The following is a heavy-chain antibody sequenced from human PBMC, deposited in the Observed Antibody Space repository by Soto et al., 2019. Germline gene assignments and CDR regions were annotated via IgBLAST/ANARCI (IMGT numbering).Heavy chain of an antibody. Sequence: QVQLVQSGAEVKKPGSSVKVSCKASGDTFSSYAISWVRQAPGQGLEWMGGIIPIFGTAKYAQKFQGRVTITADESTSTAYRELSSLRSEDTAVYYCARVGEGDGYNGSVDYWGQGTLVTVSS. CDR2: IIPIFGTA. V-gene: IGHV1-69*12. CDR3: ARVGEGDGYNGSVDY. D-gene: IGHD5-12*01. CDR1: GDTFSSYA. J-gene: IGHJ4*02.